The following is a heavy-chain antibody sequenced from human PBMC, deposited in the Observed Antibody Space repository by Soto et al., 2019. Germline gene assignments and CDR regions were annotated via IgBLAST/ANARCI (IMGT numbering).Heavy chain of an antibody. CDR3: VGGRSRLVGFAY. CDR1: TESFSHHY. J-gene: IGHJ4*02. Sequence: SETLSLTCAVKTESFSHHYWIWIRQPPGKGLEWIGEIDHSGNTNYSPSLKSRVAISVDTSKNQFSLKLNSVTAADTAEYYCVGGRSRLVGFAYWGQGTQVPVSS. D-gene: IGHD1-26*01. V-gene: IGHV4-34*01. CDR2: IDHSGNT.